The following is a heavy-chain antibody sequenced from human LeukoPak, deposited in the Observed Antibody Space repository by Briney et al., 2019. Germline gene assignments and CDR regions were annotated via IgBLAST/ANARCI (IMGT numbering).Heavy chain of an antibody. CDR3: AKDQSPMTMVANFDY. D-gene: IGHD4/OR15-4a*01. J-gene: IGHJ4*02. CDR1: GFTFSSYA. V-gene: IGHV3-23*01. CDR2: IRGSGGST. Sequence: SGGSLRLSCAASGFTFSSYAMSWVRQAPGKGLEWVSAIRGSGGSTYYADSVKGRFTISRDNSKNTLYLQMNSLRAEDTAVYYCAKDQSPMTMVANFDYWGQGTLVTVSS.